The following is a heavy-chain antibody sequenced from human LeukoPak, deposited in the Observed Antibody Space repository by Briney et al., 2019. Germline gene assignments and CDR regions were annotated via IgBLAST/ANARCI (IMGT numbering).Heavy chain of an antibody. CDR1: GFTVSSNF. CDR3: ARGGVVVAAIDAFDI. V-gene: IGHV3-66*01. CDR2: IYSGGST. J-gene: IGHJ3*02. D-gene: IGHD2-15*01. Sequence: PGGSLRLSCAASGFTVSSNFMSWVRQAPGKGLEWVSLIYSGGSTYYADSVKGRFTISRDTSKNTLFLQLNSLRAEDTAVYYCARGGVVVAAIDAFDIWGQGTLVTVSS.